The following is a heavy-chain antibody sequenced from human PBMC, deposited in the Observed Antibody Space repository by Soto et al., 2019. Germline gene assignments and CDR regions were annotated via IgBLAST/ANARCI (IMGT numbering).Heavy chain of an antibody. CDR3: AKVAVAGTRVDY. CDR1: GGSISSGDYY. Sequence: PSETLSLTCTVSGGSISSGDYYWSWIRQPPGKGLEWIGYIYYSGSTYYNPSLKSRVTISVDKSKNQFSLKLSSVTAADTAVYNCAKVAVAGTRVDYWGQGPLVTLS. V-gene: IGHV4-30-4*01. CDR2: IYYSGST. J-gene: IGHJ4*02. D-gene: IGHD6-19*01.